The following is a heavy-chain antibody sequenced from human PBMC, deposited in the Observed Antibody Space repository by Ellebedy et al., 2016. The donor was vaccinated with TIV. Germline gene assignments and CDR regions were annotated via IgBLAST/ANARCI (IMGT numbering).Heavy chain of an antibody. J-gene: IGHJ5*02. D-gene: IGHD2-15*01. Sequence: PGGSLRLSCAASGFTVSTNYMNWVRQAPGKGLEWVSVIYSGGSTYYADSVKGRFTISRDNSKNTLYLQMNSLRAEDSAVYYCARESAGCSGGTCYGWFDPWGQGTPVIVSS. CDR3: ARESAGCSGGTCYGWFDP. V-gene: IGHV3-53*01. CDR2: IYSGGST. CDR1: GFTVSTNY.